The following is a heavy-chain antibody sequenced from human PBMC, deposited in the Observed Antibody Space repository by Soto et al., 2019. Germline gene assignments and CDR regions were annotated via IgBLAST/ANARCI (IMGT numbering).Heavy chain of an antibody. CDR3: AAPAGSGWYYFDY. Sequence: GGSLRLSCAASGFTFSSYGMHWVRQAPGKGLEWVAVISYDGSNKYYADSVKGRFTISRDNSKNTLYLQMNSLRAEDTAVYYCAAPAGSGWYYFDYWGQGTLVTVSS. CDR2: ISYDGSNK. CDR1: GFTFSSYG. V-gene: IGHV3-30*03. D-gene: IGHD6-19*01. J-gene: IGHJ4*02.